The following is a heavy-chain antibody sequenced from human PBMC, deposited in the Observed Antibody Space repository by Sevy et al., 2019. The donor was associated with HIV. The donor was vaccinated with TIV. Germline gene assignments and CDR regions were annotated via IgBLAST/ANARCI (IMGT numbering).Heavy chain of an antibody. CDR2: IYYSGST. J-gene: IGHJ6*02. V-gene: IGHV4-61*01. CDR1: GGSVSSGSYY. CDR3: AGETPKPHTAINYYYYGMDV. Sequence: SETLSLTCTVSGGSVSSGSYYWSWIRQPPGKGLEWIGYIYYSGSTHYNPSLKSRVTISVDTSKNQFSLKLSSVTAADTAVYYCAGETPKPHTAINYYYYGMDVWGQGTTVTVSS. D-gene: IGHD5-18*01.